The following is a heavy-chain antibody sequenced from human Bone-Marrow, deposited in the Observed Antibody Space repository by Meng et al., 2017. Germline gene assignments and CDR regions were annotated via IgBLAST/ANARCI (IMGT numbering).Heavy chain of an antibody. V-gene: IGHV6-1*01. J-gene: IGHJ4*02. CDR1: GDSVCSNSAT. D-gene: IGHD1-1*01. Sequence: QVQLQQSGPVLVKPSQTLSLTCAISGDSVCSNSATCNWIRQSPSRGLEWLGRTYYRSRWYSDYAVSVQSRITINPDTSKNQFSLQLNSLTPEDSAVYYCARDGTSWYFFDYWGQGTLVTVSS. CDR2: TYYRSRWYS. CDR3: ARDGTSWYFFDY.